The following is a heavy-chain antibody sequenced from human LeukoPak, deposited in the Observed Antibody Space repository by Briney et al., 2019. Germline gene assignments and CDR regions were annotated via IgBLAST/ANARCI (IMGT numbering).Heavy chain of an antibody. J-gene: IGHJ5*02. Sequence: SSVKVSCKASGGTFTSYAISWVRQAPGQGLEWMGRIIPIFGTANYAQKFQGRVTITTNESTSTAYMELSSLRSEDTAVHYCARGNNWFDPWGQGTLVTVSS. CDR1: GGTFTSYA. CDR3: ARGNNWFDP. CDR2: IIPIFGTA. V-gene: IGHV1-69*05.